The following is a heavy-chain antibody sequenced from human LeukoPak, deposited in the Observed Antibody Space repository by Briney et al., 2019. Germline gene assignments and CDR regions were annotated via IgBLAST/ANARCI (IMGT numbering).Heavy chain of an antibody. D-gene: IGHD2-8*01. CDR1: GFTFSNSW. V-gene: IGHV3-7*01. Sequence: GGSLRLSSAASGFTFSNSWMNWVRQAPGKGLEWLANIKGDGNQKNYMDSVKGRFVISRDNAKNLLYLQMNSLKAEDTAVYYCMTNCGGDCWGQGTLVTVSS. CDR3: MTNCGGDC. CDR2: IKGDGNQK. J-gene: IGHJ4*02.